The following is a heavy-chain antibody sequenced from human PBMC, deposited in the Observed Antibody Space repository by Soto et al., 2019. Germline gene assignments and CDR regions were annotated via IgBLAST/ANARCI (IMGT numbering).Heavy chain of an antibody. CDR2: MHYTGCP. CDR1: GDSVTSNY. J-gene: IGHJ4*02. D-gene: IGHD6-13*01. V-gene: IGHV4-59*02. Sequence: SETLSLTCSFSGDSVTSNYLTWIRQSPEKGLEWIGSMHYTGCPHYNPSLKSRLTISVDTSKNQFSLKLSSVTAADTAVYYCARLRRESSSSWYTVDYWGQGTLVTVSS. CDR3: ARLRRESSSSWYTVDY.